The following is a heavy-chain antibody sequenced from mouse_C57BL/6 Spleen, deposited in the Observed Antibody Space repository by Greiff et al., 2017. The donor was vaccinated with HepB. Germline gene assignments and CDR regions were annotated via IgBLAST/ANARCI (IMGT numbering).Heavy chain of an antibody. Sequence: QVQLQQPGAELVRPGSSVKLSCKASGYTFTSYWMHWVKQRPIQSLEWIGNIDPSDSETHYNQKFKDKATLTVDKSSSTAYMQLSSLTSEDSAVYYCAGSHYGSSSWFAYWGQGTLVTVSA. CDR3: AGSHYGSSSWFAY. CDR1: GYTFTSYW. J-gene: IGHJ3*01. D-gene: IGHD1-1*01. CDR2: IDPSDSET. V-gene: IGHV1-52*01.